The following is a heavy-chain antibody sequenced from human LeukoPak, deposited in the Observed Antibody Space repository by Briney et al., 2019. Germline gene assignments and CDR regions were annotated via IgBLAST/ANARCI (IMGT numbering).Heavy chain of an antibody. CDR2: IYSGGST. J-gene: IGHJ5*02. Sequence: GGSLRLSCAASGFTVSSNYMSWVRQAPGKGLEWVSVIYSGGSTYYADSVKGRFTISRDNSKNTLYLQMNSLRAEDTAVYYCVRVIAVAAYNWFDPWGQGTLVTVSS. CDR1: GFTVSSNY. V-gene: IGHV3-66*01. D-gene: IGHD6-19*01. CDR3: VRVIAVAAYNWFDP.